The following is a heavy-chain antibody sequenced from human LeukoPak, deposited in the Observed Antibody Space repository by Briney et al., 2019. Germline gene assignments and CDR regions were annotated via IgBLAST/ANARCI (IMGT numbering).Heavy chain of an antibody. Sequence: GASVKVSCKASGYTFTGYYMHWVRQAPGQGVEWMGWINPNSGGTNYAQKFQGRVTMTRDTSISTAYMELSRLRSDDTAVYYCARVVGYCSSTSCYINPVAYFDYWGQGTLVTVSS. CDR2: INPNSGGT. J-gene: IGHJ4*02. CDR1: GYTFTGYY. V-gene: IGHV1-2*02. D-gene: IGHD2-2*02. CDR3: ARVVGYCSSTSCYINPVAYFDY.